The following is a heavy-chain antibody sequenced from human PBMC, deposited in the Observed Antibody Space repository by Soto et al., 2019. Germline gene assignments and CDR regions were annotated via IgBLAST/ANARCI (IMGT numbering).Heavy chain of an antibody. Sequence: GGSLRLSCAASGFTFSNAWMSWVRQAPGKGLEWVGRIKSKTNGGTRDYAAPAKGRFTMSRDDSKNVLYLQMSSLKTEDTAVYYCTTDDPINKNWGQGTLVTVSS. CDR2: IKSKTNGGTR. V-gene: IGHV3-15*01. CDR1: GFTFSNAW. J-gene: IGHJ4*02. CDR3: TTDDPINKN.